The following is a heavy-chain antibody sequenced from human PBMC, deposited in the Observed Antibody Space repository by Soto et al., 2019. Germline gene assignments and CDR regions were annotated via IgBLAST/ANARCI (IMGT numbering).Heavy chain of an antibody. J-gene: IGHJ4*02. CDR2: ISGSGAST. CDR3: AKEHYAEAGIDY. Sequence: EVQLVESGGGLVQPGRSLRLSCAASGFTFDDYAMHWVRQAPGKGLEWVSVISGSGASTYYADSVRGRFTISRDNSKNTVFLQMSSLRAEDTAVFYCAKEHYAEAGIDYWGQGTLVTVSS. V-gene: IGHV3-23*04. CDR1: GFTFDDYA. D-gene: IGHD3-16*01.